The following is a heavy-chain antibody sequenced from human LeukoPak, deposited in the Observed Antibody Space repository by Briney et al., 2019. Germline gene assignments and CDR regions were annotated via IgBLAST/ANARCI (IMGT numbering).Heavy chain of an antibody. Sequence: SQTLSLTCAISGDSVSSNSVTWNWIRQSPSRGLEWLGRTYYRSTWYNDYAVSVRGRITVNPDTSKIQFSLHLNSVTPEDTAVYYCARRLTQYDCFDPWGQGILVTVSS. CDR3: ARRLTQYDCFDP. V-gene: IGHV6-1*01. D-gene: IGHD2-2*01. CDR1: GDSVSSNSVT. CDR2: TYYRSTWYN. J-gene: IGHJ5*02.